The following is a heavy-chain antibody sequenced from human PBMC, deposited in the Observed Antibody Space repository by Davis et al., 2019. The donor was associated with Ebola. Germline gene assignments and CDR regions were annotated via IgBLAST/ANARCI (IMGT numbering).Heavy chain of an antibody. CDR1: SGSVTGYY. J-gene: IGHJ4*02. Sequence: PSETLSLTCTVFSGSVTGYYWTWIRQSAGKGLEWIGRIHTSGATHFNPSFESRLTMSIDTSKSQFSLKLTSVTAADTALYYCARAPQTAASYFEYWGQGILVTVSS. V-gene: IGHV4-4*07. D-gene: IGHD6-13*01. CDR2: IHTSGAT. CDR3: ARAPQTAASYFEY.